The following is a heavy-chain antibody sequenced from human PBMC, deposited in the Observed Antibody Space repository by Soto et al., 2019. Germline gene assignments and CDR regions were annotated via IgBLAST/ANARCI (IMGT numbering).Heavy chain of an antibody. CDR2: IKQDGSEK. D-gene: IGHD3-3*01. CDR1: GFTFSSYW. Sequence: GGSLRLSCAASGFTFSSYWMSWVRQAPGKGLEWVANIKQDGSEKYYVESVKGRFTISRDNAKNSLYLQMNSLRAEDTAVYYCARDNLDYDFWSGYSVWFDPWGQGTLVTVSS. CDR3: ARDNLDYDFWSGYSVWFDP. J-gene: IGHJ5*02. V-gene: IGHV3-7*01.